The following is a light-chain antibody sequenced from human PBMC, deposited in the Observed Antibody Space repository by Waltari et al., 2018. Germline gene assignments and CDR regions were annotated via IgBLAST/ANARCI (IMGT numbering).Light chain of an antibody. J-gene: IGKJ1*01. Sequence: EIVMTQSPATLSVSPGERATLSCRASQSGSRSLAWYQQKVGQPPRLLVYGASTRATGVPARFSGSGSETDFTLTINTLQSEDFGLYYCQQYSNWPPGTFGQGTKVEI. V-gene: IGKV3-15*01. CDR3: QQYSNWPPGT. CDR2: GAS. CDR1: QSGSRS.